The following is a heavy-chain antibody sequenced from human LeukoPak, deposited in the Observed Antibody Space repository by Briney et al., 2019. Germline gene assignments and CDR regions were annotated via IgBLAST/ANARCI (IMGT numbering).Heavy chain of an antibody. D-gene: IGHD6-13*01. CDR3: ARGVRSSLLYWFDP. V-gene: IGHV4-59*01. Sequence: SETLSLTCTVSGGSIGSYYWSWIRQPPGKGLEWIGYIYYSGSTNYNPSLKSRVTISVDTSKNQFSLKLSSVTAAATAVYYCARGVRSSLLYWFDPWGQGTLVTVSS. J-gene: IGHJ5*02. CDR1: GGSIGSYY. CDR2: IYYSGST.